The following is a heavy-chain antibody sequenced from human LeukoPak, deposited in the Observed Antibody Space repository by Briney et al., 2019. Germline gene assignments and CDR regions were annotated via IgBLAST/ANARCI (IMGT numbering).Heavy chain of an antibody. Sequence: PGGSLRLSCAASGFTFSSYGMHWVRQAPGKGLEWVAFIRYDGSNKYYADSVKGRFTISRDNSKNTLYLQMNSLRAEDTAVYYCAKDTLIFGVVIIKGENWFDPWGQGTLVTVSS. CDR1: GFTFSSYG. CDR2: IRYDGSNK. CDR3: AKDTLIFGVVIIKGENWFDP. V-gene: IGHV3-30*02. J-gene: IGHJ5*02. D-gene: IGHD3-3*01.